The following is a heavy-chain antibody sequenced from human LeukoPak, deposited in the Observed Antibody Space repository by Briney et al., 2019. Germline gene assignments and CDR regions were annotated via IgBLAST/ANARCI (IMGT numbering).Heavy chain of an antibody. J-gene: IGHJ4*02. V-gene: IGHV4-59*01. CDR3: TRGAGWLIDY. CDR2: FHNSGTS. D-gene: IGHD3-16*01. Sequence: PSETLSLTCTVSDDSISDYYRGWIRQPPGKGLEWIGYFHNSGTSAYNPSLKSRVTISADTSKNQFSLKLNSLTTADTAVYYCTRGAGWLIDYWGQGILVTVSS. CDR1: DDSISDYY.